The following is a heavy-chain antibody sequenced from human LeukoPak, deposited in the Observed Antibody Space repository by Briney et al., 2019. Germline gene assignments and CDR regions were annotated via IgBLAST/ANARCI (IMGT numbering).Heavy chain of an antibody. D-gene: IGHD5-18*01. Sequence: ASVKISCKASGYTFTSHYMHWVRQAPGQGLECMGVIHPSGSSTNYAQKFQGRVTMTKDTSTSTVYIELNSLRSEDTAVYYCARMDMDIAMVTNYLDHWGQGTLVTVSS. CDR2: IHPSGSST. CDR3: ARMDMDIAMVTNYLDH. CDR1: GYTFTSHY. J-gene: IGHJ4*02. V-gene: IGHV1-46*01.